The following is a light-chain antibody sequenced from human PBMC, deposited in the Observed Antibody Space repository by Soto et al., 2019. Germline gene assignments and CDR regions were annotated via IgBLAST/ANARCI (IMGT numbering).Light chain of an antibody. CDR2: DAS. V-gene: IGKV1-5*01. Sequence: DIQMTQSPSTLSGSVGDRVTITCRATQTISSWLAWDHQKPGEAPKLLIYDASAVPRGVPSRFSGSGSGTKFTLTIASLQPDDFATYYCQQYETFSGTFGPGTKVDI. CDR3: QQYETFSGT. CDR1: QTISSW. J-gene: IGKJ1*01.